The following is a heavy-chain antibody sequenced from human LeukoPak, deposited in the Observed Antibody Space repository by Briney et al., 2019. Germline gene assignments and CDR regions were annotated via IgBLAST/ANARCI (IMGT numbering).Heavy chain of an antibody. D-gene: IGHD3-10*01. CDR1: GFSFSTSA. CDR3: ARDPWVGEYGAFDI. J-gene: IGHJ3*02. V-gene: IGHV3-7*01. Sequence: GGSLRLSCAASGFSFSTSAMTWVRQAPGKGLEWVANIKQDGSEKNYLDSVKGRFTISRDNAENSLYLQMSSLRAEDTALYYCARDPWVGEYGAFDIWGQGTMVTVSS. CDR2: IKQDGSEK.